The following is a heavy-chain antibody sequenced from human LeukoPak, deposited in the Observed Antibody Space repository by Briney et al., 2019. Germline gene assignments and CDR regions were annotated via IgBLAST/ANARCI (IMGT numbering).Heavy chain of an antibody. D-gene: IGHD1-14*01. J-gene: IGHJ3*02. Sequence: GGSLRLSCAVSGFTFDDYDMSWLRQPPGKGLQWVSGINWNGGSRGYAASVKGRFTISRDNAKNSLYLQMNSLRAEDTALYYCVRDGYKAFDIWGQGTMVTVSS. CDR2: INWNGGSR. V-gene: IGHV3-20*04. CDR1: GFTFDDYD. CDR3: VRDGYKAFDI.